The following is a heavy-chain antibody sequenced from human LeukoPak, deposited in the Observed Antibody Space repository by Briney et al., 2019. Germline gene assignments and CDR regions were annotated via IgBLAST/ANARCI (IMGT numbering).Heavy chain of an antibody. V-gene: IGHV3-23*01. Sequence: GGSLRLSCAASGFTFSSYAMSWVRQAPGKGLEWVSAISGSGGSTYYADSVKGRFTISRDNSKNTLYLQMNSLRAEDTAVYYCARSEGPTYYYDSSGYVTAFDIWGQGTMVTVSS. D-gene: IGHD3-22*01. CDR3: ARSEGPTYYYDSSGYVTAFDI. CDR2: ISGSGGST. J-gene: IGHJ3*02. CDR1: GFTFSSYA.